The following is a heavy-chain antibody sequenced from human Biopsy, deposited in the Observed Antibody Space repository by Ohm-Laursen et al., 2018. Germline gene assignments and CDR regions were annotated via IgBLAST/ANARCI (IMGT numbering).Heavy chain of an antibody. Sequence: SLRLSCAASGFAFNLYEMNWVRQAPGKGMEWISYIYGGGSPVSYADSVKGRFTISRDNAQNSLYLHMNSLRAEDTAAYYCARLNSGTYDASDLWGQGTMAIVSS. CDR1: GFAFNLYE. J-gene: IGHJ3*01. CDR2: IYGGGSPV. V-gene: IGHV3-48*03. CDR3: ARLNSGTYDASDL. D-gene: IGHD1-26*01.